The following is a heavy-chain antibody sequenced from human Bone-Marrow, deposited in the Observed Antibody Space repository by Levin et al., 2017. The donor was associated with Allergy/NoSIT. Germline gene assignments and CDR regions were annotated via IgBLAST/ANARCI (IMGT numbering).Heavy chain of an antibody. CDR2: IYPADSDT. J-gene: IGHJ4*02. D-gene: IGHD4/OR15-4a*01. CDR1: GYSFTNYW. V-gene: IGHV5-51*01. CDR3: ARLTDYSGHFDY. Sequence: PGESLKISCKGSGYSFTNYWIAWVRQMPGKGLEWVGIIYPADSDTKYSPSFQGQVTISADRSINTAYLQWSSLRTSDTAMYYCARLTDYSGHFDYWGQGTLVTVSS.